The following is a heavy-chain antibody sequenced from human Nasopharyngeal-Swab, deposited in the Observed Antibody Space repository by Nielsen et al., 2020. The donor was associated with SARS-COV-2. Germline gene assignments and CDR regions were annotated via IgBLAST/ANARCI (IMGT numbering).Heavy chain of an antibody. D-gene: IGHD5-18*01. CDR2: IPYEGSNK. CDR3: ARAIRGYSSYYVDY. CDR1: GFTFSSYG. Sequence: GESLKISCAAPGFTFSSYGMHWVRQAPGKGLEWEAVIPYEGSNKYYADSVKGRFTISRDNSKNTLYLQMNSLRAEDTAVYYCARAIRGYSSYYVDYWGQGTLVTVSS. V-gene: IGHV3-30*03. J-gene: IGHJ4*02.